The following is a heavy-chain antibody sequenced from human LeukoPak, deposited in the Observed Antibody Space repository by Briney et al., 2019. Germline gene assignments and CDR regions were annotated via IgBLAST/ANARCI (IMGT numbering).Heavy chain of an antibody. CDR2: ISGSGGST. CDR3: AKGGYYDFWSGSSPTPPPFDY. J-gene: IGHJ4*02. CDR1: GFTFSNYA. V-gene: IGHV3-23*01. Sequence: GGSLRLSCAAAGFTFSNYAMTWVRQAPGKGLEWVSSISGSGGSTYYADSVKGRFTISRDNSKNTLYLQMNSLRAEDTAVYYCAKGGYYDFWSGSSPTPPPFDYWGQGTLVTVSS. D-gene: IGHD3-3*01.